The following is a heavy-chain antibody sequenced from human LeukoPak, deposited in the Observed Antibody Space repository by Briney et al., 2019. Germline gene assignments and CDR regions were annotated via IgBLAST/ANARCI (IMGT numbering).Heavy chain of an antibody. J-gene: IGHJ4*02. CDR3: ARDGGSAMPFDY. D-gene: IGHD2-2*01. CDR2: IRQDGSGK. V-gene: IGHV3-7*01. Sequence: GSLRLSCAASGFTFSTYWMSWVRQAPGKGLEWVANIRQDGSGKYYVDSVKGRFTISRDNAKNSLYLQMNSLRAEDTAVYYCARDGGSAMPFDYWGQGTLVTVSS. CDR1: GFTFSTYW.